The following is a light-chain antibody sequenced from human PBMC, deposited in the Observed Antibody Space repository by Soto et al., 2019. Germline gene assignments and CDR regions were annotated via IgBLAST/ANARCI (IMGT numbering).Light chain of an antibody. CDR1: SSDVGSYNL. Sequence: QSALTQPASVSGSPGQSITISCTGTSSDVGSYNLVSWYQQHPGKAPKLMIYEVTKRPSGVSNRFSGSKSGNTASLTISGLLAEDEADYYCCSYSGSITFVFGTGTKLTVL. CDR2: EVT. CDR3: CSYSGSITFV. V-gene: IGLV2-23*02. J-gene: IGLJ1*01.